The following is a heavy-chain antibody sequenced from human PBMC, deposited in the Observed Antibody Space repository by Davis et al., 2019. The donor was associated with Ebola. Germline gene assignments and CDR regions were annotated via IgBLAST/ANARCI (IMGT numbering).Heavy chain of an antibody. CDR3: ARDQEKWELLGVGWFDP. CDR2: IKQDGSEK. V-gene: IGHV3-7*01. Sequence: GGSLRLSCAASGFTFSSYWMSWVRQAPGKGLEWVANIKQDGSEKYYVDSVKGRFTISRDNAKNTLYLQMNSLRAEDTAVYYCARDQEKWELLGVGWFDPWGQGTLVTVSS. D-gene: IGHD1-26*01. CDR1: GFTFSSYW. J-gene: IGHJ5*02.